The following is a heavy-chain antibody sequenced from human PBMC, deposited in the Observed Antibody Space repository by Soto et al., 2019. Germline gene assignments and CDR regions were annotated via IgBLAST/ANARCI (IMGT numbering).Heavy chain of an antibody. V-gene: IGHV1-69*13. CDR1: GGTFSSYA. J-gene: IGHJ6*02. Sequence: SVKVSCKAAGGTFSSYAISWVRQAPGQGLEWMGGIIPIFGTANYAQKFQGRVTITAAESTHKAYMELSSLRSEERAVYYCAEVSRYNLNERLPYGMDVWGQGTTVTLSS. D-gene: IGHD1-1*01. CDR2: IIPIFGTA. CDR3: AEVSRYNLNERLPYGMDV.